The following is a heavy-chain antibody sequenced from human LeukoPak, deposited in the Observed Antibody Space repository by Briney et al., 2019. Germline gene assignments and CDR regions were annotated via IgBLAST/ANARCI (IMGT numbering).Heavy chain of an antibody. CDR2: ISAYNGNT. CDR3: AAASSGYYYGYFDY. D-gene: IGHD3-22*01. CDR1: GYTFTSYG. V-gene: IGHV1-18*01. J-gene: IGHJ4*02. Sequence: PGGSLRLSCVASGYTFTSYGISWVRQAPGQGLEWMGWISAYNGNTNYAQKLQGRVTMTTDTSTSTAYMELRSLRSEDTAVYYCAAASSGYYYGYFDYWGQGTLVTVSS.